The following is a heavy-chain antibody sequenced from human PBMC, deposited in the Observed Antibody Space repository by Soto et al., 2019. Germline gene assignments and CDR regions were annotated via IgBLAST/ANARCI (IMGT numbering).Heavy chain of an antibody. D-gene: IGHD3-10*01. CDR1: GGSISSGGYY. J-gene: IGHJ3*02. CDR3: ARTYYYGSGSYAFDI. CDR2: IYYSGST. V-gene: IGHV4-31*03. Sequence: QVQLQESGPGLVKPSQTLSLTCTVSGGSISSGGYYWSWIRQHPGKGLEWIGYIYYSGSTYYNPSLKSRVTISVDPSKNQFSAKLSSVTAADTAVYYCARTYYYGSGSYAFDIWGQGTMVTVSS.